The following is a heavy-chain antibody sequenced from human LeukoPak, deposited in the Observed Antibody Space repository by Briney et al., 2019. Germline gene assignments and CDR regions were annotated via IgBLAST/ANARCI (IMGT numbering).Heavy chain of an antibody. J-gene: IGHJ4*02. V-gene: IGHV3-21*01. CDR3: AAHEDVDY. CDR1: GFTFSSYS. CDR2: ISRSSYI. Sequence: GGSLRLSCAASGFTFSSYSMNWVRQAPGKGLEWVSSISRSSYIYYADSVKGRFTISRDNAKNSLYLQMNNLRAEDAAVYYCAAHEDVDYWGQGTLVTVSS.